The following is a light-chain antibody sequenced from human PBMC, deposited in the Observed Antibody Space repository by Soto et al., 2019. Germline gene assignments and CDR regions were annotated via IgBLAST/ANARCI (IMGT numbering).Light chain of an antibody. J-gene: IGLJ1*01. CDR1: HSDIGGYNY. CDR3: QSYDSTLSARYV. V-gene: IGLV2-14*01. Sequence: QSVLTQPASVSGSPGQSITIACTGTHSDIGGYNYVSWYQQHPGKAPKLMIHEVSNRPSGVPDRFSGSKSGTSASLAITGLQAEDEGDYYCQSYDSTLSARYVFGTGTKLTVL. CDR2: EVS.